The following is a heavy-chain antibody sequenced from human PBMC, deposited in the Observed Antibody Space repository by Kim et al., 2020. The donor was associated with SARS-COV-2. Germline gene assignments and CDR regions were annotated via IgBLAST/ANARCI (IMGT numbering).Heavy chain of an antibody. CDR2: IYSGGST. CDR1: GFTVSSNY. V-gene: IGHV3-66*01. J-gene: IGHJ4*02. Sequence: GGSLRLSCAASGFTVSSNYMSWVRQAPGKGLEWVSVIYSGGSTYYADSVKGRFTTSRENSKNTLFLQRKSRKAEDTPGYYCGGEGGWGKGPRVTV. CDR3: GGEGG.